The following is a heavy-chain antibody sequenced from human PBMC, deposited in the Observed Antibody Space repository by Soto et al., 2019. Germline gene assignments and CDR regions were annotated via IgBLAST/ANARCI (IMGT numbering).Heavy chain of an antibody. V-gene: IGHV1-18*01. J-gene: IGHJ4*02. CDR1: GYTFTNYA. D-gene: IGHD6-6*01. CDR2: VNTYHGNP. Sequence: QVQLVQSGVEVKKPGASVKVSCKASGYTFTNYAISWVRQAPGRGLEWMGWVNTYHGNPNYAQIFQGRVTMTTDTTTGTAYIELRSLKSDDSAIYYGARDSQYSTDRQRFDSWGQGTLVTVSS. CDR3: ARDSQYSTDRQRFDS.